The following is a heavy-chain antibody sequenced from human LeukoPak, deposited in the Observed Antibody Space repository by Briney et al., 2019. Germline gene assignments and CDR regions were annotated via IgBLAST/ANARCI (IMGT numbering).Heavy chain of an antibody. V-gene: IGHV4-59*01. CDR1: GGSISSYY. J-gene: IGHJ4*02. D-gene: IGHD2-15*01. Sequence: PSETLSLTCTVSGGSISSYYWSWIQQPPGKGLEWIGFIHYSGSPKYNPSLKSRVTISVDTSKNQFSLRLSSVTAADTAVYYCARGYCSGGRCYHDFDYWGQGTLVTVSS. CDR3: ARGYCSGGRCYHDFDY. CDR2: IHYSGSP.